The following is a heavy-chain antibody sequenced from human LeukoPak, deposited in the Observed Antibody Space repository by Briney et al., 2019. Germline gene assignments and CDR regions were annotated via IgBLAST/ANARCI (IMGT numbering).Heavy chain of an antibody. Sequence: ASVKVSCKASGYSFTGYYIIWVRQAPGQGLEWMGWINPDSGVTNFANNFQGRVTLTRDTSINTAYMELSGLSYDDTAVYFCARFGKAAARDFWAQGTLVTVSS. V-gene: IGHV1-2*02. CDR3: ARFGKAAARDF. CDR2: INPDSGVT. J-gene: IGHJ4*02. D-gene: IGHD6-13*01. CDR1: GYSFTGYY.